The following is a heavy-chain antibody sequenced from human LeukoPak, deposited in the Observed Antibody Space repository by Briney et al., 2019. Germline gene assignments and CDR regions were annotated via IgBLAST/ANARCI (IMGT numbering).Heavy chain of an antibody. J-gene: IGHJ4*02. V-gene: IGHV3-7*03. Sequence: GGSLRLSCGVSGFTFSSYWMNWVRQAPGKGLEWVASIKQDGGEKSYVDSVKGRFTISRDNAKNSLYLQMSSLRAEDTAVYYCAKDSYYDSSGYYLNWGQGTLVTVSS. CDR3: AKDSYYDSSGYYLN. CDR1: GFTFSSYW. CDR2: IKQDGGEK. D-gene: IGHD3-22*01.